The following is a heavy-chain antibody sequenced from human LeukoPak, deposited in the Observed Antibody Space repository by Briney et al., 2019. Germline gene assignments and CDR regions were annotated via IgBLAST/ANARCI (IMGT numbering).Heavy chain of an antibody. D-gene: IGHD6-13*01. Sequence: PGGSLRLSCAASGFTFSSYSMNWVRQAPGKGLEWVSSISSSSSYIYYADSVKGRFTISRDNAKTSLYLQMNSLRAEDTAVYYCARDPGQQHYMDVWGKGTTVTVSS. V-gene: IGHV3-21*01. J-gene: IGHJ6*03. CDR3: ARDPGQQHYMDV. CDR1: GFTFSSYS. CDR2: ISSSSSYI.